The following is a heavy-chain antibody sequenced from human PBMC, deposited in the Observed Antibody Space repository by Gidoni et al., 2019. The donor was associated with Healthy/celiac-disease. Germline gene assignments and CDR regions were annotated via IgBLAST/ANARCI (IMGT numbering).Heavy chain of an antibody. Sequence: QVQLVESGGGVVQPGRSLILSCAASGFTFRSYAMHWFRQAPGKGLEWVAVISYDGSNKYYADSVKGRFTISRDNSKNTLYLQMNSLRAEDTAVYYCARDLMYYYDSSGYSMGFAFDIWGQGTMVTVSS. CDR2: ISYDGSNK. CDR3: ARDLMYYYDSSGYSMGFAFDI. CDR1: GFTFRSYA. J-gene: IGHJ3*02. D-gene: IGHD3-22*01. V-gene: IGHV3-30-3*01.